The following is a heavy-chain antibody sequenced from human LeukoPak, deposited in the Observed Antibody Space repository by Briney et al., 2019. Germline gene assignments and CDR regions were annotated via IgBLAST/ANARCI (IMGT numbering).Heavy chain of an antibody. CDR2: INDRGGYI. D-gene: IGHD6-19*01. CDR1: GFTFSMYS. Sequence: GGSLRLSCEASGFTFSMYSMAWVRQAPGKGLEWVSVINDRGGYIQDADSVKGRFTISRDNSQNTLFLQMNSLRDEDTAVYYCVKERDRGIEVANDFDYWGQGTLVTVCS. J-gene: IGHJ4*02. CDR3: VKERDRGIEVANDFDY. V-gene: IGHV3-23*01.